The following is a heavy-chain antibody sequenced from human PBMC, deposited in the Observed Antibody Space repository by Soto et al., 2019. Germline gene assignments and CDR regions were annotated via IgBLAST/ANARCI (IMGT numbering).Heavy chain of an antibody. CDR3: ARAVAAPEDYYYDGMDA. CDR2: INSDGSST. V-gene: IGHV3-74*01. Sequence: EVQLVESGGGLVQPGGSLRVSCAASGFTFSSYWMHWVHQAPGKGLVWVSRINSDGSSTSYADSVKGRFTISRDNAKNTLYLQMNSLRAEDTAVYYCARAVAAPEDYYYDGMDAWGQGTTVTVSS. D-gene: IGHD6-13*01. CDR1: GFTFSSYW. J-gene: IGHJ6*02.